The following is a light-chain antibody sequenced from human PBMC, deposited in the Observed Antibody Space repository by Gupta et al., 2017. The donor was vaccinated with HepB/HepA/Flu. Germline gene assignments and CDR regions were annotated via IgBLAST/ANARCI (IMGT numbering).Light chain of an antibody. Sequence: SALTQPHSVSGSPGQSVAISCTGTSRDVGSYNYVSWYRQYPANPHQLIYYDVSRRSAVVPVRFSGSKSGNTASLTISVLKEEEAAYYYCCSDAGADSWVFGGGTKLTVL. J-gene: IGLJ3*02. V-gene: IGLV2-11*01. CDR3: CSDAGADSWV. CDR1: SRDVGSYNY. CDR2: DVS.